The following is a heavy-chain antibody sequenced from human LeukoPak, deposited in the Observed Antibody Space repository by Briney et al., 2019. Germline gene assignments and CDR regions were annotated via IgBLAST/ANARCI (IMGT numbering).Heavy chain of an antibody. CDR3: TRDGGSFCDFDY. V-gene: IGHV3-64*02. J-gene: IGHJ4*02. CDR1: GFSFRNYA. Sequence: GGSLRLSCVASGFSFRNYAIHWVRQAPGKGLEYVSVINTDGRITYYADSVKGRFSISRDNSKNTVYLQMGSLRGEDMAVYYCTRDGGSFCDFDYWGQGALVTVSS. D-gene: IGHD1-26*01. CDR2: INTDGRIT.